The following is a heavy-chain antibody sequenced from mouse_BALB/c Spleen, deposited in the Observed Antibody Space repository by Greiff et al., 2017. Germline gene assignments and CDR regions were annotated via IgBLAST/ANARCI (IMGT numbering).Heavy chain of an antibody. Sequence: VQLQQSGAELVRPGTSVKVSCKASGYAFTNYLIEWVKQRPGQGLEWIGVINPGSGGTNYNEKFKGKATLTADKSSSTAYMQLSSLTSDDSAVYFCARDDLFAYWGQGTLVTVSA. CDR2: INPGSGGT. D-gene: IGHD2-3*01. CDR1: GYAFTNYL. CDR3: ARDDLFAY. V-gene: IGHV1-54*01. J-gene: IGHJ3*01.